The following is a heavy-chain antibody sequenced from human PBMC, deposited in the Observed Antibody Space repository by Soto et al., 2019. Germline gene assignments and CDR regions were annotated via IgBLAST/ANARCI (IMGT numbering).Heavy chain of an antibody. D-gene: IGHD6-6*01. J-gene: IGHJ5*02. Sequence: GGSLRLSCAASGFTFSSYAMSWVRQAPGKGLEWVSAISGSGGSTYYADSVKGRFTISRDNSKNTLYLQMNSLRAEDTAVYYCAKDSYSSSTPNWFDPWGQGTLVTVSS. CDR1: GFTFSSYA. CDR2: ISGSGGST. V-gene: IGHV3-23*01. CDR3: AKDSYSSSTPNWFDP.